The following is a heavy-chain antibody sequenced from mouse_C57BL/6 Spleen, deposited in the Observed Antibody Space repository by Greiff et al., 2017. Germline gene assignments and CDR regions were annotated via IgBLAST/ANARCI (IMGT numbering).Heavy chain of an antibody. CDR2: INPNYGTT. D-gene: IGHD2-4*01. V-gene: IGHV1-39*01. CDR3: ASPYDYLDY. Sequence: LMESGPELVKPGASVKISCTASGYSFTDYNMNWVNQSNGKSLEWLGVINPNYGTTSNYHNFKGKATLTVDQSSSTAYMQLNSLSSEDSAVYYCASPYDYLDYWGQGTTLTVSS. J-gene: IGHJ2*01. CDR1: GYSFTDYN.